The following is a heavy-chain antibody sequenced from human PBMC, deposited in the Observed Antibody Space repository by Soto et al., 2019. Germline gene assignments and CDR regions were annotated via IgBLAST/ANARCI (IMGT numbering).Heavy chain of an antibody. V-gene: IGHV3-33*01. CDR2: IWYDGSNK. J-gene: IGHJ4*02. CDR1: GFTFSSYG. CDR3: ARDEGLVGARLDY. D-gene: IGHD1-26*01. Sequence: GGALRLSCAASGFTFSSYGMHWVRQAPGKGLEWVAVIWYDGSNKYYADSVKGRFTISRDNSKNTLYLQMNSLRAEDTAVYYCARDEGLVGARLDYWGQGTLVTVSS.